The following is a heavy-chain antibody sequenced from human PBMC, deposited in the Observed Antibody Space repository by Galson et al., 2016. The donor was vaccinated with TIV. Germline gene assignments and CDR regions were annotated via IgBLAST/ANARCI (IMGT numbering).Heavy chain of an antibody. D-gene: IGHD6-19*01. V-gene: IGHV1-2*02. CDR1: GYTFPEFY. CDR2: INPKNGDT. Sequence: SVKVSCKASGYTFPEFYLHWVRQAPGQGLEWMGWINPKNGDTNYAQKFQGRVTLTSDTSITTAFLDLKWLRPDDTAVYFCARVPGAVDGRVWGQGTLVTVSS. J-gene: IGHJ4*02. CDR3: ARVPGAVDGRV.